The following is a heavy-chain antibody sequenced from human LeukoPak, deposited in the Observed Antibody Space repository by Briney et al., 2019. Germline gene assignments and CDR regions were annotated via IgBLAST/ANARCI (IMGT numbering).Heavy chain of an antibody. D-gene: IGHD7-27*01. V-gene: IGHV4-59*01. CDR1: GGSISSYY. CDR3: ARETGAYFDY. Sequence: PSETLSLTCTVSGGSISSYYWSWIRQPPGKGLEWIGYIYYSGSTNYNPSLKSRVTISVDTSKNQFSPKLSSVTAADTAVYYCARETGAYFDYWGQGTLVTVSS. CDR2: IYYSGST. J-gene: IGHJ4*02.